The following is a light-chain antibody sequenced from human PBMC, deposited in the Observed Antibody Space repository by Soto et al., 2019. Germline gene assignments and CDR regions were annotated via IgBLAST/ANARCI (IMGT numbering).Light chain of an antibody. Sequence: SYELTQPPSVSVPPGQTVSITCSGDKLGYKYASWYQQKPGQSPILVFSKDNKRPSGIPERFSGSTSGNTATLTISGTQPKDEADYYCQAWDSSTWVFGGGTKLTVL. CDR3: QAWDSSTWV. CDR1: KLGYKY. J-gene: IGLJ3*02. CDR2: KDN. V-gene: IGLV3-1*01.